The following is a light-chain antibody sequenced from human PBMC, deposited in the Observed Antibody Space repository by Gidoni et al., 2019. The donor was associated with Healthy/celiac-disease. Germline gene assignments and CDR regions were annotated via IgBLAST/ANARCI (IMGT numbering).Light chain of an antibody. CDR2: GKN. CDR3: NSRDSSGNHWV. V-gene: IGLV3-19*01. CDR1: SLRSYY. Sequence: SSELTQDPAVSVALGQTVRITCQGDSLRSYYANWYQHKPGQAPVLVIYGKNNRPSGIPDRFSGSSSGNTAALTITGAQAEDEADYYCNSRDSSGNHWVFGGGTKLTVL. J-gene: IGLJ3*02.